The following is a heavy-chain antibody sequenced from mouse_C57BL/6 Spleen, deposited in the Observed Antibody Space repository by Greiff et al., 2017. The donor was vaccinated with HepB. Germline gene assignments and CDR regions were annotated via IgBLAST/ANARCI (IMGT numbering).Heavy chain of an antibody. CDR2: ISYSGST. D-gene: IGHD1-1*01. J-gene: IGHJ1*03. CDR1: GYSITSYY. V-gene: IGHV3-8*01. Sequence: VQLKESGPGLAKPSQTLSLTCSVTGYSITSYYWNWIRQFPGNKLEYMGYISYSGSTYYNPSLKSRISITRDTAKNQYYLQLNSVTTEDTATYYCARYGYGSSYEYFDVWGTGTTVTVSS. CDR3: ARYGYGSSYEYFDV.